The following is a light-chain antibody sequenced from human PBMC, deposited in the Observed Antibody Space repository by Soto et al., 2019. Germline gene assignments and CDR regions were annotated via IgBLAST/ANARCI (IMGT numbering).Light chain of an antibody. CDR2: DVA. Sequence: QSALTQPASVADSPGQSITISCTGTISDFGGSNFVSWYQQHPGKPPKLIIYDVANRPSGVSNRFSGSKSGSTASLIISRLQTEDEADYYCVSYTSSTTYVFGTGTKVTVL. V-gene: IGLV2-14*03. CDR1: ISDFGGSNF. J-gene: IGLJ1*01. CDR3: VSYTSSTTYV.